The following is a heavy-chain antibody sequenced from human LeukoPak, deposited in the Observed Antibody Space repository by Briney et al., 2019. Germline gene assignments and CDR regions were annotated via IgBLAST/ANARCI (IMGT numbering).Heavy chain of an antibody. CDR3: ARGRGYCSGGSCYSRTLFDY. V-gene: IGHV4-39*07. D-gene: IGHD2-15*01. J-gene: IGHJ4*02. CDR1: GGSISSSSYY. CDR2: INHSGST. Sequence: SETLSLTCTVSGGSISSSSYYWGWIRQPPGKGLEWIGEINHSGSTNYNPSLKSRVTISVDTSKNQFSLKLSSVTAADTAVYYCARGRGYCSGGSCYSRTLFDYWGQGTLVTVSS.